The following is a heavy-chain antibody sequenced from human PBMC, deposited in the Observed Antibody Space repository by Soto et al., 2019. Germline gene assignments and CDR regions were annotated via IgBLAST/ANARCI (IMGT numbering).Heavy chain of an antibody. CDR3: AREGLEQQLAYYYYGMAV. V-gene: IGHV3-30-3*01. Sequence: QVQLVESGGGVVQPGRSLRLSCAASGFTFSSYAMHWVRQAPGKGLEWVAVISYDGSNKYYADSVKGRFTISRDNSKNTLYLQRNSLRAEDTAVYYGAREGLEQQLAYYYYGMAVWGQGTTFTVSS. J-gene: IGHJ6*02. CDR1: GFTFSSYA. CDR2: ISYDGSNK. D-gene: IGHD6-13*01.